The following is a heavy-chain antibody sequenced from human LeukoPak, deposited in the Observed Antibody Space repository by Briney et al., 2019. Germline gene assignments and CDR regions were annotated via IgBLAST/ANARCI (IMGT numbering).Heavy chain of an antibody. V-gene: IGHV4-34*01. CDR2: INHSGST. Sequence: SETLSLTCAVYGGSFSGYYWSWIRQPPGKGLEWIGEINHSGSTNYNPSLKSRVTISVDTSKNQFSLKLSSVTAADTAVYYCARDRRAAAGWYYYYMDVWGKGTTVTISS. CDR1: GGSFSGYY. J-gene: IGHJ6*03. D-gene: IGHD6-13*01. CDR3: ARDRRAAAGWYYYYMDV.